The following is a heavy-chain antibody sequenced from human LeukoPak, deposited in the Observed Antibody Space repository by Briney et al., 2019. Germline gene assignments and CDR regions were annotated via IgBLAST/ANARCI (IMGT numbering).Heavy chain of an antibody. Sequence: SETLSLTCTVSGGSISSYYWSWLRQPPGKGLEWIGYIYYSGSTNYNPSLKSRVTISVDTSKNQFSLKLSSVTAADTAVYYCAGAYLWFGELSAWGQGTLVTVSS. V-gene: IGHV4-59*01. J-gene: IGHJ5*02. CDR2: IYYSGST. CDR1: GGSISSYY. D-gene: IGHD3-10*01. CDR3: AGAYLWFGELSA.